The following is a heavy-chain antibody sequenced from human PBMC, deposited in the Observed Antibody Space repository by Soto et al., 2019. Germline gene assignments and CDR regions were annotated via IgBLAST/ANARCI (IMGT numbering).Heavy chain of an antibody. CDR3: ARGPISNDHYFDF. V-gene: IGHV3-11*01. CDR2: ISSSGSTI. CDR1: GFTFSDYY. Sequence: GSLRLSCAASGFTFSDYYMSWIRQAPGKGLEWVSYISSSGSTIYYADSVKGRFTISRDNAKNSLFLQMNSLRAEDTALYHCARGPISNDHYFDFWGQGAQVTVSS. J-gene: IGHJ4*02. D-gene: IGHD2-21*01.